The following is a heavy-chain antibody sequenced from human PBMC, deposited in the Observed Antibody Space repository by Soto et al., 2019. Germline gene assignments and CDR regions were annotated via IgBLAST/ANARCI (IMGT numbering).Heavy chain of an antibody. D-gene: IGHD2-2*01. J-gene: IGHJ5*02. CDR2: ISPSGYT. CDR1: GGSISSSKW. Sequence: PSETLSLTCAVSGGSISSSKWWSWVRQPPGKGLEWIGEISPSGYTNYNPSLKSRVTISIDKSKNQFSVRLTSVTAADTALYYCAGAAVLPTANPGRFDPWGQGTLVTVSS. V-gene: IGHV4-4*02. CDR3: AGAAVLPTANPGRFDP.